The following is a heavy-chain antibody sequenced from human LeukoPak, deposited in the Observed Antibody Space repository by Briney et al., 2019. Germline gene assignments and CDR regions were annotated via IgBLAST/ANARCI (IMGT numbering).Heavy chain of an antibody. J-gene: IGHJ4*02. CDR3: ARAAQLAARRTYFDY. Sequence: ASVKVSCKASGYTFTGYYMHWVRQAPGQGLGWMGWINPNSGGTNYAQKFQGRVTMTRDTSISTAYMELSRLRSDDTAVYYCARAAQLAARRTYFDYWGQGTLVTVSS. CDR1: GYTFTGYY. CDR2: INPNSGGT. V-gene: IGHV1-2*02. D-gene: IGHD6-6*01.